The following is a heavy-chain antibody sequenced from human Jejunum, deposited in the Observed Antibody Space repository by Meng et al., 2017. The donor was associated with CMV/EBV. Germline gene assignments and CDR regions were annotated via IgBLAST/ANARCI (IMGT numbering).Heavy chain of an antibody. CDR1: DA. V-gene: IGHV3-33*06. D-gene: IGHD2-8*01. Sequence: DAMYWVRQAPGKGLEWVAVIWYDGSNKYYGDSVKGRFTISRDNSRNTLYLEMTSLGGEDTAVYYCAKARLMYGSNMYVGGMDVWGQGTTVTVSS. CDR2: IWYDGSNK. CDR3: AKARLMYGSNMYVGGMDV. J-gene: IGHJ6*02.